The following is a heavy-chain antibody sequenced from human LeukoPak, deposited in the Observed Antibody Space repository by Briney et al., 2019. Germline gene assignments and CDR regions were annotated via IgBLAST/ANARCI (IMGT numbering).Heavy chain of an antibody. CDR1: GYTFTSDG. CDR3: ARGTGYYYYDMDV. V-gene: IGHV1-18*01. CDR2: ITTYNGNT. D-gene: IGHD1-14*01. J-gene: IGHJ6*02. Sequence: ASVKVSCKASGYTFTSDGISWVRQAPGQGLEWMGWITTYNGNTNYAQKVQGRVTMTTDTSTSTAYMELRGLRSDDTAVYYCARGTGYYYYDMDVWGQGTTVTVSS.